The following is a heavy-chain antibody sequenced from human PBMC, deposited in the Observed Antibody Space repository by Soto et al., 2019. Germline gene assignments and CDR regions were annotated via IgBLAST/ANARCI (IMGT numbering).Heavy chain of an antibody. J-gene: IGHJ4*02. V-gene: IGHV4-31*02. Sequence: TQCLTWTVSCGSRISYYWRWIRQHPGKGLEWIGYIYYSGSTYYNPSLKSRVTISVDTSKNQFSLKLSSVTAADTAVYYCARGMTTVTALDYWGQGTLVNVSS. CDR3: ARGMTTVTALDY. CDR2: IYYSGST. CDR1: CGSRISYY. D-gene: IGHD4-4*01.